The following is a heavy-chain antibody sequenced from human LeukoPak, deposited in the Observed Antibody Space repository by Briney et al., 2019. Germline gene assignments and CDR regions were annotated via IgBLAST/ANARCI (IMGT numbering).Heavy chain of an antibody. D-gene: IGHD3/OR15-3a*01. J-gene: IGHJ4*02. CDR3: ARQTGSGLFILP. Sequence: SETLSLTCTVSGVSISSSNSYLGWLRQPPGKGLEWIGSIYYSGNTYYNASLKCKVSFSIDTSKNQFSLRVTSVSAADTAVYYCARQTGSGLFILPGGQGTLVTVSS. V-gene: IGHV4-39*01. CDR1: GVSISSSNSY. CDR2: IYYSGNT.